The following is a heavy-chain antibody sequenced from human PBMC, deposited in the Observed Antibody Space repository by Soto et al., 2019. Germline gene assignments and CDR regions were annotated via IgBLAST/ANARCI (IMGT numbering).Heavy chain of an antibody. Sequence: GGSLRLSFAASGFTFSSYGMHWVRQAPGKGLEWVAVISYDGSNKYYADSVKGRFTISRDNSKNTLYLQMNSLRAEDTAVYYCARVSLGPYNWFDPWGQGTLVTVSS. CDR2: ISYDGSNK. V-gene: IGHV3-30*03. CDR3: ARVSLGPYNWFDP. D-gene: IGHD3-3*01. CDR1: GFTFSSYG. J-gene: IGHJ5*02.